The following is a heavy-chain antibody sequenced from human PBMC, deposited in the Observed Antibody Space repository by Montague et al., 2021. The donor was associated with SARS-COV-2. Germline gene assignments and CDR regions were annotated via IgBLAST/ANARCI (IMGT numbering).Heavy chain of an antibody. CDR1: GFTFSSYE. Sequence: SLRLSCAASGFTFSSYEMNWVRQAPGKGLEWVSYTTSTGSTIYYADSVQGRFTISRDNAKKSLYPQMNSLRAEDTAVYYCARNKFPAAFDFWGQGTLVTVSS. V-gene: IGHV3-48*03. D-gene: IGHD2-2*01. J-gene: IGHJ4*02. CDR3: ARNKFPAAFDF. CDR2: TTSTGSTI.